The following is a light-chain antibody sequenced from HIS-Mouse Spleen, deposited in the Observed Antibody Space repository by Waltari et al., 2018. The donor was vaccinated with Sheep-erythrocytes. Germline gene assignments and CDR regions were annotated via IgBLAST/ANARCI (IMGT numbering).Light chain of an antibody. CDR2: EVS. CDR1: SSDVGGDNY. CDR3: QVWDSSSDHVV. V-gene: IGLV2-8*01. Sequence: QSALTQPPSASGSPGQSVTISCTGTSSDVGGDNYVSWYQQHPGKAPKLMIYEVSKRPSGIPERFSGSNSGNTATLTISRVEAGDEADYYCQVWDSSSDHVVFGGGTKLTVL. J-gene: IGLJ2*01.